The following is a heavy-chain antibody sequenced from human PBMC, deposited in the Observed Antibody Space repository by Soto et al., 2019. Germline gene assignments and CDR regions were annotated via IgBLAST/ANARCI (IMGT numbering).Heavy chain of an antibody. J-gene: IGHJ3*02. Sequence: ASVKVSCKASGYSFTSYDINWVRRATGQGLEWMGWMNPNSGNTGYAQKFQGRVTMTRNTSISTAYMELSSLRSEDTAVYYCARAPTVTTWHDAFDIWGQGTMVTVSS. CDR3: ARAPTVTTWHDAFDI. V-gene: IGHV1-8*01. CDR1: GYSFTSYD. D-gene: IGHD4-17*01. CDR2: MNPNSGNT.